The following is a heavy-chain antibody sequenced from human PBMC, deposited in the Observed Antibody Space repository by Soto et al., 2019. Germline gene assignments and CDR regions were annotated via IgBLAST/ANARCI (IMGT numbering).Heavy chain of an antibody. V-gene: IGHV3-43*01. D-gene: IGHD1-26*01. J-gene: IGHJ3*02. Sequence: QPGGSLRLSCAASGFTFDDYTMHWVRQAPGKGLEWVSLISWDGGSTYYADSVKGRFTISRDNSKNSLYLQMNSLRTEDTALYYCAGMPFSGSHPVNYAFDIWGQGTMVTVSS. CDR3: AGMPFSGSHPVNYAFDI. CDR1: GFTFDDYT. CDR2: ISWDGGST.